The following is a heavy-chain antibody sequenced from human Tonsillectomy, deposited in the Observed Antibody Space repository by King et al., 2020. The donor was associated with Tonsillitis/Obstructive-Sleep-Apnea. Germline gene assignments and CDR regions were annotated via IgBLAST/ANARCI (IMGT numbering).Heavy chain of an antibody. Sequence: QVQLVESGAEVKKPGASVKVSCKASGYTFTNYDITWVRQAPGQGLEWMGWSRPYNGDTNYAQKLQGRVTMTSDTSTSTAYMELRSLRSDDTAVYYCARDYYDRSGYYHGYFQHWGQGTLVTVSS. CDR1: GYTFTNYD. CDR2: SRPYNGDT. D-gene: IGHD3-22*01. CDR3: ARDYYDRSGYYHGYFQH. J-gene: IGHJ1*01. V-gene: IGHV1-18*01.